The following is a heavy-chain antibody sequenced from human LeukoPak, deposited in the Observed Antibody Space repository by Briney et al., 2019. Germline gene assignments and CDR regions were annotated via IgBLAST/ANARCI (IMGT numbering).Heavy chain of an antibody. CDR2: ISGSGDSI. Sequence: PGGSLRLSCAASGFTFSSYRMNWVRQAPGKGLEWVSYISGSGDSIYYADSVKGRFTISRDNAKNSLYLQMNSLRDEDTAMYYCARESLERYQLLNYFDYWGQGTLVTVSS. D-gene: IGHD2-2*01. V-gene: IGHV3-48*02. CDR1: GFTFSSYR. CDR3: ARESLERYQLLNYFDY. J-gene: IGHJ4*02.